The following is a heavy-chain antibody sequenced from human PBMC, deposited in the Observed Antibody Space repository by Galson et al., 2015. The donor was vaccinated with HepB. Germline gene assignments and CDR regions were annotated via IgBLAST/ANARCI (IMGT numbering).Heavy chain of an antibody. CDR1: GFTFSDYW. Sequence: SLRLSCAASGFTFSDYWMTWVRQAPGKGLEWVANIKIDGSEEFYVDSVKGRFTISRDNAKNSLYLQMHSLRAEDTAVYYCVRGYCSGGSCTSFASDWFDSWGQGILVTVSS. D-gene: IGHD2-15*01. CDR2: IKIDGSEE. V-gene: IGHV3-7*03. CDR3: VRGYCSGGSCTSFASDWFDS. J-gene: IGHJ5*01.